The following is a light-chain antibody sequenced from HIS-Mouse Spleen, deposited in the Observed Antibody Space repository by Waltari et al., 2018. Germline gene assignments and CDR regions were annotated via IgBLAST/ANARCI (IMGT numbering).Light chain of an antibody. CDR3: QSYDSSNWV. J-gene: IGLJ3*02. Sequence: NFMLTQPHSVSESPGKTVTISCTRSSGRIASNYVQWYQQRPGRAPTTVIYEDNQRPSGVPDRFSGSIDSSSNSASLTISGLKTEDEADYYCQSYDSSNWVFGGGTKLTVL. CDR1: SGRIASNY. V-gene: IGLV6-57*04. CDR2: EDN.